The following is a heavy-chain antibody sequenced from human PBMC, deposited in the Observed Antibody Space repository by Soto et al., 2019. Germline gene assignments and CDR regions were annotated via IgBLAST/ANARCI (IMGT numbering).Heavy chain of an antibody. J-gene: IGHJ4*02. CDR2: IIPIFGTA. CDR1: GGTFSSYS. CDR3: ARAGMTSGYHTPRYSYGYKSLDY. D-gene: IGHD5-18*01. V-gene: IGHV1-69*13. Sequence: ASVKVSCRASGGTFSSYSISWVRQAPGQGLEWMGGIIPIFGTANYAQKFQGRVTITADESTSTAYMELSSLRSEDTAVYYCARAGMTSGYHTPRYSYGYKSLDYWGQGTLVTVSS.